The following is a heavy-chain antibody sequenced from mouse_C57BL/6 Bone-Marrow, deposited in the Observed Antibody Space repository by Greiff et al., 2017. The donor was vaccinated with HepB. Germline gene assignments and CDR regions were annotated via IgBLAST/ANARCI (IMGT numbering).Heavy chain of an antibody. CDR2: IHPNSGST. J-gene: IGHJ2*01. CDR1: GYTFTSYW. D-gene: IGHD1-1*01. V-gene: IGHV1-64*01. CDR3: ARRTTVPIDY. Sequence: QVQLQQSGAELVKPGASVKLSCKASGYTFTSYWMHWVKQRPGQGLEWIGMIHPNSGSTNYNEKFKSKATLTVDKSSSTAYMQLSSLTSEDSAVYYCARRTTVPIDYWGQGTTLTVSS.